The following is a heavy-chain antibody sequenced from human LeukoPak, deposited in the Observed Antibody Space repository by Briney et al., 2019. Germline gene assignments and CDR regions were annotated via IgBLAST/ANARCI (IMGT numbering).Heavy chain of an antibody. J-gene: IGHJ3*01. Sequence: GESLKISCKGSGYSFSRYWIAWVRQMPGKGLEWMGIIYFGDSDTRYRPSFQGQVTISADKSISTAYLQWSNLKASDTAMYYCARGLTETGLGAFGLWGQGTMITVSS. CDR2: IYFGDSDT. CDR3: ARGLTETGLGAFGL. V-gene: IGHV5-51*01. D-gene: IGHD3-9*01. CDR1: GYSFSRYW.